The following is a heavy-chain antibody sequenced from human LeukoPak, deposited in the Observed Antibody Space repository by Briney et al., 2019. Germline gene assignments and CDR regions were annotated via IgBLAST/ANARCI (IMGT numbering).Heavy chain of an antibody. D-gene: IGHD1-7*01. Sequence: TGGSLRLSCAASGFTFSSYAMHWVRQAPGKGLEWVAVISYDGSNKYYADSVKGRFTISRDNSKNTLYLQMNSLRAEDTAVYYCARGETGTIDYWGQGTLVTVSS. CDR2: ISYDGSNK. V-gene: IGHV3-30-3*01. CDR3: ARGETGTIDY. J-gene: IGHJ4*02. CDR1: GFTFSSYA.